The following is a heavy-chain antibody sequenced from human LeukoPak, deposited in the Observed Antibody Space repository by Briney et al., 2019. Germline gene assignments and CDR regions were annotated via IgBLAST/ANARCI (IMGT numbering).Heavy chain of an antibody. Sequence: GGSLRLSCAASGVTFSSYAMSWVRQAPGKGLEWVSAITGSGGARDYADSVKGRFTISRDNSKNTLYLQMNSLRAEDTAVYYCAKDSGGGTGALSYFDYWGQGTLVTVSS. J-gene: IGHJ4*02. CDR1: GVTFSSYA. D-gene: IGHD3-16*01. CDR3: AKDSGGGTGALSYFDY. V-gene: IGHV3-23*01. CDR2: ITGSGGAR.